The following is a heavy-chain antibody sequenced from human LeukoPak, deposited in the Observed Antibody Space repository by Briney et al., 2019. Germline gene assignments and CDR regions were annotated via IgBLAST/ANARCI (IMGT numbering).Heavy chain of an antibody. CDR1: GFTFSSYA. J-gene: IGHJ4*02. V-gene: IGHV3-23*01. CDR3: ATWTGFRGYNYGEDY. D-gene: IGHD3-22*01. CDR2: ISGSSGST. Sequence: PGGSLRLSCAASGFTFSSYAMSWVRQAPGKGLEWVSAISGSSGSTYYADSVKGRFTISRDNSKNTLYLQMNSLRAEDTAVYYCATWTGFRGYNYGEDYWGQGTLVTVSS.